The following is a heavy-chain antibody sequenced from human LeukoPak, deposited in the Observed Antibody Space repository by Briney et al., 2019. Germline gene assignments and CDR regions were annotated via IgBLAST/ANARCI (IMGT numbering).Heavy chain of an antibody. CDR3: TTIKRGNIFGYFDF. V-gene: IGHV1-18*04. Sequence: GASVKVSCKASGYTFTGYYMHWVRQAPGQGLEWMGWISAYNGNTNYAQKLQGRVTMTTDTSTSTAYMELRSLRSDDTAVYYCTTIKRGNIFGYFDFWGQGILVTVSS. D-gene: IGHD5-18*01. CDR2: ISAYNGNT. CDR1: GYTFTGYY. J-gene: IGHJ4*02.